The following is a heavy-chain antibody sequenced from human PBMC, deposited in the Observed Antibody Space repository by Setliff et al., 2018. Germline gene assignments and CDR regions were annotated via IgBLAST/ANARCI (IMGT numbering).Heavy chain of an antibody. V-gene: IGHV4-61*09. J-gene: IGHJ6*03. CDR2: IYTSWST. Sequence: SETLSLTCTVSGDSLSSGPYYWTWVRQPAGKGLEWIGHIYTSWSTNYNPSLKSRVTISLDTSKNQFSLTLSSVTAADTAVYYCARMSGFLYTDVWGKGTTVTVSS. D-gene: IGHD3-3*01. CDR1: GDSLSSGPYY. CDR3: ARMSGFLYTDV.